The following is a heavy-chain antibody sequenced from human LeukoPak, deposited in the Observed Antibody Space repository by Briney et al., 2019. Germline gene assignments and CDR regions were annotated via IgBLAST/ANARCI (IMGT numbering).Heavy chain of an antibody. CDR2: ISGSGGST. CDR3: AKDSDMVRGVNWFDP. Sequence: PGGSLRLSCAASGFTFSSYAMSWVRQAPGKGLEWVSAISGSGGSTYYADSVKGRFTISRDNSKNTLYLKMNSLRAEDTAVYYCAKDSDMVRGVNWFDPWGQGTLVTVSS. V-gene: IGHV3-23*01. D-gene: IGHD3-10*01. J-gene: IGHJ5*02. CDR1: GFTFSSYA.